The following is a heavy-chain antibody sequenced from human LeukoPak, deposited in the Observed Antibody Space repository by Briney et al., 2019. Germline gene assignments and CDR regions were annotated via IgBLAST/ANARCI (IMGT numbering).Heavy chain of an antibody. V-gene: IGHV4-39*07. D-gene: IGHD2-2*01. Sequence: SETLSLTCTVSGGSISSSSNYSCGWIRQPPGKGLEWIGSIYYNPSLKGRVTISLDTSKNQFSLKLSSVTAADTAVYYCASRDAPPGYYYYMDGWGIGTTVTVSS. CDR2: IY. J-gene: IGHJ6*03. CDR1: GGSISSSSNYS. CDR3: ASRDAPPGYYYYMDG.